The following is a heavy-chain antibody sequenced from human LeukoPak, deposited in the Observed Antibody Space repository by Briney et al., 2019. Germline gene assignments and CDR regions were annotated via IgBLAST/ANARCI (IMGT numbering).Heavy chain of an antibody. V-gene: IGHV1-18*01. CDR2: ISGSTGNT. CDR1: GYLSTRYG. J-gene: IGHJ4*02. D-gene: IGHD3-10*01. CDR3: ARAGRGTYYYFDV. Sequence: ASVKVSCKASGYLSTRYGFIWVRQAPGHGLQWMGWISGSTGNTNYAQIVQGRVSMTTDTSTNTAYMELRSLTVEDTAVYYCARAGRGTYYYFDVWGQGTLVTVSS.